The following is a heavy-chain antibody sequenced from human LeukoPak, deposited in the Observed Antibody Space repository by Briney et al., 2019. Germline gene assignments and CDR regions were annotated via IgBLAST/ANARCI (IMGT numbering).Heavy chain of an antibody. CDR2: IYAGGAT. CDR1: GFTVRSNY. V-gene: IGHV3-53*01. Sequence: GGSLRLSCSASGFTVRSNYMSWVRQAPGKGLEWVSVIYAGGATAYADSMKGRFIISRDNSKNTLYLQMNSLRAEDTALYYCAREGGDSMIQGVIADWGQGTLVTVSS. D-gene: IGHD3-10*01. J-gene: IGHJ4*02. CDR3: AREGGDSMIQGVIAD.